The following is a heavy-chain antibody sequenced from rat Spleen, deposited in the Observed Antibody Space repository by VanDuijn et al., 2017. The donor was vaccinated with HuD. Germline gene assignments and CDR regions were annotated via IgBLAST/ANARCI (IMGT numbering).Heavy chain of an antibody. D-gene: IGHD3-1*01. V-gene: IGHV2-63*01. CDR1: GFSLISNS. Sequence: QVQLKESGPGLVQSSQTLSLTCIVSGFSLISNSVHWVRQPPGKGLEWMGRMRYNGDTSYNSALKSRLSISRDTSKNQVFLKMNSLQTDDTGTYYCTIHPRYWGQGVMVTVSS. CDR2: MRYNGDT. CDR3: TIHPRY. J-gene: IGHJ2*01.